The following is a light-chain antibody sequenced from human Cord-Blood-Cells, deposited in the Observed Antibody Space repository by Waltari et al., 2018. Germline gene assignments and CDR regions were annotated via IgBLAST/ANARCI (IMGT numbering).Light chain of an antibody. CDR3: QQSYSTPLT. V-gene: IGKV1-39*01. CDR2: AAS. Sequence: IHISQSPPSPAGSLGDRATTTCRASQSISSYLNCYQQKPGKAPKLLIYAASSLQSGVPSRFSGSGSGTDFTLTISSLQPEDFSTYYCQQSYSTPLTFGGGTKVEIK. CDR1: QSISSY. J-gene: IGKJ4*01.